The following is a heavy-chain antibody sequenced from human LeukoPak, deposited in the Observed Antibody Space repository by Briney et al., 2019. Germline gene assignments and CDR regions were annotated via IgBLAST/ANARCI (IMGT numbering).Heavy chain of an antibody. Sequence: GGSLRLSCAASGFTFSSYAMSWVRQAPGKGLEWVSAISGSGGSTYYADSVKGRFTISRDNSKNTLYLQMNSLRAEDTAVYYCAKRGSWYSSSVTTYYFDYWGQGTLVTVSS. CDR1: GFTFSSYA. CDR3: AKRGSWYSSSVTTYYFDY. V-gene: IGHV3-23*01. D-gene: IGHD6-6*01. CDR2: ISGSGGST. J-gene: IGHJ4*02.